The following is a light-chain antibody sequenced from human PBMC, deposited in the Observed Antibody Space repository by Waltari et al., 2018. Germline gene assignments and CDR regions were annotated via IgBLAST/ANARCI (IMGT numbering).Light chain of an antibody. CDR3: CSYAGSYTSYVV. CDR2: DVS. Sequence: QSALTQPRSVSGSPGPSVPLSCTGTSRYVGGYNSVPWYQQHPGKAPKLMIYDVSKRPSGVPDRFSGSKSGNTASLTISGLQAEDEADYYCCSYAGSYTSYVVFGGGTKLTVL. V-gene: IGLV2-11*01. CDR1: SRYVGGYNS. J-gene: IGLJ2*01.